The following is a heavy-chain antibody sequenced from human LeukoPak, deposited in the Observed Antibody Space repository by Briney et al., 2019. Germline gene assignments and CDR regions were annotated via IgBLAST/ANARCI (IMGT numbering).Heavy chain of an antibody. Sequence: GASVKVSCKASGYTFTGYYMHWVRQAPGQGLEWMGWINPNSGGTNYAQKFQGRVTMTRDTSISTAYMELSRLRSDDTAVYYCARDLGGDGYNYGYWGQGTLVIVSS. CDR3: ARDLGGDGYNYGY. J-gene: IGHJ4*02. CDR1: GYTFTGYY. D-gene: IGHD5-24*01. CDR2: INPNSGGT. V-gene: IGHV1-2*02.